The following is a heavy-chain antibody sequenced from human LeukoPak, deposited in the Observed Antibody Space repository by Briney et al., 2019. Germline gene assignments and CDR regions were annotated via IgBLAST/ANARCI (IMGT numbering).Heavy chain of an antibody. CDR2: IKQDGSEK. CDR3: AGDQASDTLTIPLGC. CDR1: GFTFSNYW. J-gene: IGHJ4*02. V-gene: IGHV3-7*01. Sequence: GGSLRLSCAASGFTFSNYWMSWVRQAPGKGLEWVANIKQDGSEKYYVDSVKGRFIISRDNAKNSLFLQMNSLRAEDTAVYYCAGDQASDTLTIPLGCWGQGTLVTVSS. D-gene: IGHD2-2*01.